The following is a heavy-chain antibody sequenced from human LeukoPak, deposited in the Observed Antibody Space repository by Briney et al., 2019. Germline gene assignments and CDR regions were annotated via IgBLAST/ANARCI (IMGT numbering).Heavy chain of an antibody. CDR2: IWYDGSNK. D-gene: IGHD4-17*01. CDR1: GFTFSSYG. J-gene: IGHJ5*02. Sequence: GGSLRLSCAASGFTFSSYGMHWVRQAPGKGLEWVAVIWYDGSNKYYADSVKGRFTISRDNSKNTLYLQMNSLRAEDTAVYYCAKVYGDYEGDNWFDPWGQGTLVTVSS. CDR3: AKVYGDYEGDNWFDP. V-gene: IGHV3-33*06.